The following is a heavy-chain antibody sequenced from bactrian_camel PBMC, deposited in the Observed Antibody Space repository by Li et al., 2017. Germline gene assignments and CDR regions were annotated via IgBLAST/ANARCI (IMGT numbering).Heavy chain of an antibody. CDR2: IDSRGTT. Sequence: HVQLVESGGGSVQAGGSLRLSCAPSGLSVSDSSMAWFRQSPGKEPEAVAAIDSRGTTIYADSVKGRFTISKDNAKKILYLQINSVKPEDTAMYYCAAGLAIGECRSSSWQYRYWGQGTQVTVS. D-gene: IGHD1*01. V-gene: IGHV3S55*01. CDR1: GLSVSDSS. CDR3: AAGLAIGECRSSSWQYRY. J-gene: IGHJ4*01.